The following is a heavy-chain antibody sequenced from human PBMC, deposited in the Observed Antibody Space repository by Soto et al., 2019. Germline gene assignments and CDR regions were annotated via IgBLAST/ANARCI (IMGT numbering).Heavy chain of an antibody. CDR3: ARDIVAGSYFDY. CDR1: GFTLSDFA. V-gene: IGHV3-30-3*01. CDR2: LSYDGSNK. Sequence: HVQLVESGGGVVQPGRSLRLSCAVSGFTLSDFAMHWVRQAPGRGLEWVAFLSYDGSNKSYADSVKGRFTISRDTSKNTLFLPMNRLRAEDTAVYYCARDIVAGSYFDYWGQGNLVTVSS. D-gene: IGHD6-19*01. J-gene: IGHJ4*02.